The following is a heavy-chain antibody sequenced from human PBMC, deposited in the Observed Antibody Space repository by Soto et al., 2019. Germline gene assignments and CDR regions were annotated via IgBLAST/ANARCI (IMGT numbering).Heavy chain of an antibody. CDR1: GGSISSSNW. Sequence: QVQLQESGPGLVKPSGTLSLTCADSGGSISSSNWWSWVRQPPGKGLEWIGEIYHSGNTNYNPSLKSRVTMAVDKSRNQFSLKLSSVTAADTAVYYCARRWGEGRVDYWGQGTLVTVSS. V-gene: IGHV4-4*02. D-gene: IGHD3-10*01. J-gene: IGHJ4*02. CDR3: ARRWGEGRVDY. CDR2: IYHSGNT.